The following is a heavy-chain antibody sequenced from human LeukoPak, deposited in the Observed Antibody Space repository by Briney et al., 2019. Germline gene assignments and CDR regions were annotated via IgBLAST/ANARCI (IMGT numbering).Heavy chain of an antibody. CDR2: IIPIFGTA. J-gene: IGHJ4*02. V-gene: IGHV1-69*05. CDR1: GGTFSSYA. Sequence: SVKVSFKASGGTFSSYAISWVRQAPGQGLEWMGRIIPIFGTANYAQKFQGRVTITTDESTSTAYMELSSLRSEDTAVYYCASYPHYGDYYRLDYWGQGTLVTVSS. CDR3: ASYPHYGDYYRLDY. D-gene: IGHD4-17*01.